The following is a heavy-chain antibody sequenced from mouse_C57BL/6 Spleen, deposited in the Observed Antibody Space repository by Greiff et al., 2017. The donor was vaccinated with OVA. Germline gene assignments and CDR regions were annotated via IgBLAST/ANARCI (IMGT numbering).Heavy chain of an antibody. D-gene: IGHD1-1*02. Sequence: QVQLQQSGPELVRPGASVKISCKASGYTFTSSWMQWVKQRPGQGLEWIGEIFPGSGSTNYNEKFKGKAPLAVDTSSSTAYMQLSSLTSEDSAVYFCARMGIYGGNMDYWGQGTSVTVSS. CDR1: GYTFTSSW. J-gene: IGHJ4*01. CDR3: ARMGIYGGNMDY. CDR2: IFPGSGST. V-gene: IGHV1-56*01.